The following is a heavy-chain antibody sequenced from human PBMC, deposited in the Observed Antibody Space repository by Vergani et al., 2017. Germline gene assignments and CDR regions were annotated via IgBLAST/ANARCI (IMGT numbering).Heavy chain of an antibody. CDR1: GGSISSGDYY. CDR2: IYYSGST. CDR3: ARGILWFGELLGWFDP. V-gene: IGHV4-30-4*01. D-gene: IGHD3-10*01. J-gene: IGHJ5*02. Sequence: QVQLQESGPGLVKPSQTLSLTCTVSGGSISSGDYYWSWIRQPPGKGLEWIGYIYYSGSTYYNPSLKSRVTISVDTSKNHFSLKLSSVTAADTAVYYCARGILWFGELLGWFDPWGQGTLVTVSS.